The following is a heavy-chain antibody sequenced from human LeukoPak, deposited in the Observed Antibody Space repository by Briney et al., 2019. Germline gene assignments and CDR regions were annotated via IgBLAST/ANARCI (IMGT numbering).Heavy chain of an antibody. D-gene: IGHD6-6*01. CDR2: ISSSSDSI. CDR1: GFTFNIYS. Sequence: GGSLRLSCAASGFTFNIYSMNWVRQAPGKGLEWVSYISSSSDSIYYADSVKGRFTISRDNAKKSLYLQMISLRDEDTAVYYCARATSTAWFDYWGQGTPVTVSS. V-gene: IGHV3-48*02. CDR3: ARATSTAWFDY. J-gene: IGHJ4*02.